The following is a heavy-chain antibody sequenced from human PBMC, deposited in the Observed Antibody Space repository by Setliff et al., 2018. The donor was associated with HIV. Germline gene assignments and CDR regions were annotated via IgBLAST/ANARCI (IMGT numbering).Heavy chain of an antibody. J-gene: IGHJ4*02. V-gene: IGHV1-69*05. CDR2: IIPISGTA. CDR3: ARDYYDSSGYIFFPGLPDY. CDR1: GGTFSNYG. Sequence: ASVKVSCKAYGGTFSNYGISWVRQAPGQGLEWMGGIIPISGTANYAQKFQGRVTITTDESTSTAYMELSRLRSDDTAVYYCARDYYDSSGYIFFPGLPDYWGQGTLVTVSS. D-gene: IGHD3-22*01.